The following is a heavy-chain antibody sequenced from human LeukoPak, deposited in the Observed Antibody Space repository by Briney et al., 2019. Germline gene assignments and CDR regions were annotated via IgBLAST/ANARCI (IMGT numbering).Heavy chain of an antibody. Sequence: WETLSLTCVVSSFSISNGFYWVWIRQPPGKGLEGIGNAFYGGVTFYEHSLKSRFTISVDTSKNQFYLKLNSVTSGDPAVYYCARHRGRCPACASGDFDFGGQGALVTVSS. CDR2: AFYGGVT. J-gene: IGHJ4*02. V-gene: IGHV4-38-2*01. D-gene: IGHD3-10*01. CDR3: ARHRGRCPACASGDFDF. CDR1: SFSISNGFY.